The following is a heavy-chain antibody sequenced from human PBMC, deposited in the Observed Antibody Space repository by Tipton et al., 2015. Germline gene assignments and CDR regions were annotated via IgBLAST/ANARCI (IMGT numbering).Heavy chain of an antibody. J-gene: IGHJ5*02. CDR2: ISRSGDNT. Sequence: SLRLSCAASGFIFSSYAMTWVRQAPGKGLEWVSSISRSGDNTHYADSAKGRFTISRDNSRNTLYLQMNSLRADDTAVYYCAKERFGADWYLGRVYASWGQGTLVTVSS. V-gene: IGHV3-23*01. CDR1: GFIFSSYA. D-gene: IGHD2/OR15-2a*01. CDR3: AKERFGADWYLGRVYAS.